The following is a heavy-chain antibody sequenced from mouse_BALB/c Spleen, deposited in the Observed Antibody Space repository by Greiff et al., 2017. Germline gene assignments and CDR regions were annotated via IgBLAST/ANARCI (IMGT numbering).Heavy chain of an antibody. J-gene: IGHJ3*01. CDR1: GFNIKDTY. CDR2: IDPANGNT. Sequence: EVNVVESGAELVKPGASVKLSCTASGFNIKDTYMHWVKQRPEQGLEWIGRIDPANGNTKYDPKFQGKATITADTSSNTAYLQLSSLTSEDTAVYYCASGAYWGQGTLVTVSA. V-gene: IGHV14-3*02. CDR3: ASGAY.